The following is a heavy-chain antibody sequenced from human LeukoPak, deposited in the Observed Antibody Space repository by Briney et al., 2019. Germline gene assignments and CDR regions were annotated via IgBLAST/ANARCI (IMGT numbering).Heavy chain of an antibody. J-gene: IGHJ4*02. Sequence: TGGSLRLSCAASGFTFSSYSMNWVRQAPGKGLEWVSYISPSSTRIDYAASVRGRFTISRDNAKNSLYLQMNSLRAEDTAVYYCARRPSSIAARREDYWGQGTLVTVSS. CDR3: ARRPSSIAARREDY. V-gene: IGHV3-48*04. CDR2: ISPSSTRI. CDR1: GFTFSSYS. D-gene: IGHD6-6*01.